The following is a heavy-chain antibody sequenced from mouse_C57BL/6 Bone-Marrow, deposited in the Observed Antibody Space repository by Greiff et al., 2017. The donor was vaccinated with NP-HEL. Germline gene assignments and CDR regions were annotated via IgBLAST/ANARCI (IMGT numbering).Heavy chain of an antibody. CDR1: GYTFTSYG. V-gene: IGHV1-58*01. CDR3: GSGAITQGFAY. J-gene: IGHJ3*01. Sequence: EVQRVESGAELVRPGSSVKMSCKTSGYTFTSYGIHWVKQRPGQGLEWIGYIYIGNGYTEYNEKFKGKATLTSDTSSSTAYMQLSRLTSEDSAIYCWGSGAITQGFAYWGQGTLVTVSA. CDR2: IYIGNGYT. D-gene: IGHD1-1*01.